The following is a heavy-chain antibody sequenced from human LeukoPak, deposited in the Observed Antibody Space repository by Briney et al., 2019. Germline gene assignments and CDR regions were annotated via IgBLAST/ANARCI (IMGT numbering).Heavy chain of an antibody. V-gene: IGHV5-51*01. D-gene: IGHD4-17*01. CDR3: ARETSTAGSFRF. Sequence: GGSLKISCKGSGYRFSTYWIAWVRPMPGKGLEWMGIIYPGDSDTRYSPSFQGQVTISADKSINTAYLQWSSLKASDTAIYYCARETSTAGSFRFWGQGTLVTVSS. J-gene: IGHJ4*02. CDR1: GYRFSTYW. CDR2: IYPGDSDT.